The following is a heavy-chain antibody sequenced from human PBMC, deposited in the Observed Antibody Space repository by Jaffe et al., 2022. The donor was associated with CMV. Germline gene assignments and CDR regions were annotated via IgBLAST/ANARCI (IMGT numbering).Heavy chain of an antibody. V-gene: IGHV4-34*01. CDR1: GGSFSGYY. Sequence: QVQLQQWGAGLLKPSETLSLTCAVYGGSFSGYYWSWIRQPPGKGLEWIGEINHSGSTNYNPSLKSRVTISVDTSKNQFSLKLSSVTAADTAVYYCARTTVTSDAFDIWGQGTMVTVSS. J-gene: IGHJ3*02. CDR2: INHSGST. D-gene: IGHD4-17*01. CDR3: ARTTVTSDAFDI.